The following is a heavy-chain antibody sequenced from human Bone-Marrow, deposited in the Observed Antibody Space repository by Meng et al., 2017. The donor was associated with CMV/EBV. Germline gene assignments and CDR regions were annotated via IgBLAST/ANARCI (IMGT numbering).Heavy chain of an antibody. Sequence: SETLSLTCTVSGGSVSSGSYYWSRIRQPPGKGLEWIGYIYYSGSTNYNPSLKSRVTISVDTSKNQFSLKLSSVTAADTDVYYCARRPRRRERQQLVPYYFDYWGQGTLVTVSS. CDR3: ARRPRRRERQQLVPYYFDY. D-gene: IGHD6-13*01. V-gene: IGHV4-61*01. J-gene: IGHJ4*02. CDR2: IYYSGST. CDR1: GGSVSSGSYY.